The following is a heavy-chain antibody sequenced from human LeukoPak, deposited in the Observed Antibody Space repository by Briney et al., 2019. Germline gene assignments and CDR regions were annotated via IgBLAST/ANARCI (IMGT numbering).Heavy chain of an antibody. CDR3: ARAREGGYSYGLNWFDP. D-gene: IGHD5-18*01. J-gene: IGHJ5*02. V-gene: IGHV4-31*03. CDR1: GGSISSGGYY. CDR2: IYYSGST. Sequence: SETLSLTCTVSGGSISSGGYYWSWIRQHPGKGLEWIGYIYYSGSTYYNPSLKSRVTISVDTSKNQFSLKLSSVTAADTAVYYCARAREGGYSYGLNWFDPRGQGTLVTVSS.